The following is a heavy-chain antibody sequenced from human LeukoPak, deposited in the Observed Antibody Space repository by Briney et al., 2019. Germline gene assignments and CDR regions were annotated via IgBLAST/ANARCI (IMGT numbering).Heavy chain of an antibody. V-gene: IGHV4-59*01. CDR2: IFYSGST. Sequence: SETLSLTCTVFGGSISRYYWSWIRQPPGKGLEWIGYIFYSGSTKYNTSLKSRVTISVDTSKNQFSLKLSSATAADTAVYYCVRSEQTGNYMDVWGKGTTVTVSS. CDR3: VRSEQTGNYMDV. D-gene: IGHD3-10*01. CDR1: GGSISRYY. J-gene: IGHJ6*03.